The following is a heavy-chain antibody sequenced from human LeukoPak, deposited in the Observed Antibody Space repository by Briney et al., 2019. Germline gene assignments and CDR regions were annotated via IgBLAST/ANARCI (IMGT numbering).Heavy chain of an antibody. CDR2: INTNTGNP. V-gene: IGHV7-4-1*02. CDR1: GYTLTSYA. CDR3: ARDTMVHGGLDFDY. J-gene: IGHJ4*02. Sequence: ASVSVSCKASGYTLTSYAMNWVRQARGQGLEWMGWINTNTGNPTYAPRFTERFVFPLDPSVSTGYLQISSLKAEDTAVYYCARDTMVHGGLDFDYWGQGTLVTVSS. D-gene: IGHD3-10*01.